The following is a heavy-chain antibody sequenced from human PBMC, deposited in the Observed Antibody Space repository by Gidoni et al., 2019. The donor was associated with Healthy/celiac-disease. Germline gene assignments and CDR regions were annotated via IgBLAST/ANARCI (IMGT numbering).Heavy chain of an antibody. V-gene: IGHV3-49*04. D-gene: IGHD3-3*01. CDR1: GFTFGDYA. CDR2: IRSKAYGGTT. J-gene: IGHJ4*02. CDR3: TREGGAGYDFWSGSDPIDY. Sequence: EVQLVEAGGGLVQPGRSLRLSGTASGFTFGDYAMSWVRQAPGKGLGRVGFIRSKAYGGTTEYAASVKGRFTISRDDSKSIAYLQMNSLKTEDTAVYYCTREGGAGYDFWSGSDPIDYWGQGTLVTVSS.